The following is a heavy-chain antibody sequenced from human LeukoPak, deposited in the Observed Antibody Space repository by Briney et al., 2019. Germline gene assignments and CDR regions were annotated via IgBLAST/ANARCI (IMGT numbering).Heavy chain of an antibody. CDR1: GFTFSSYS. D-gene: IGHD6-13*01. CDR2: ISSSSYI. CDR3: ARGGSDSSRYWNY. Sequence: SGGSLRLSCAASGFTFSSYSMNWVRQAPGKGLEWVSSISSSSYIYYADSVEGRFTISRDNAKNSLYLQMNSLRAEDTAVYYCARGGSDSSRYWNYWGQGTLVTVSS. J-gene: IGHJ4*02. V-gene: IGHV3-21*01.